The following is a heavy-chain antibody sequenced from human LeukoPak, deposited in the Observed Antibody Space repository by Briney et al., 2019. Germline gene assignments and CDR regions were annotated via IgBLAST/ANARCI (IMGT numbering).Heavy chain of an antibody. CDR3: ARAPCARYSYGMDV. CDR1: GGSISSGDYY. Sequence: PSQTLSLTCTVSGGSISSGDYYWSWIRQPPGKGLEWIGYIYYSGSTYYNPSLKSRVTISVDTSKNQFSLKLSSVTAADTAVYYCARAPCARYSYGMDVWGQGTTVTVSS. CDR2: IYYSGST. J-gene: IGHJ6*02. V-gene: IGHV4-30-4*01.